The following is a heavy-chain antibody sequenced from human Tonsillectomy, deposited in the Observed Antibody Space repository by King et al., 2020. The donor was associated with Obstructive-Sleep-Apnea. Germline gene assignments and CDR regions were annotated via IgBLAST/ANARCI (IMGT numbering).Heavy chain of an antibody. CDR2: IYFGGTT. D-gene: IGHD5-12*01. CDR1: GFTVSNNY. CDR3: AGPGEYSAYDPINLDY. Sequence: EVQLVESGGGLVQPGGSLRLSCAASGFTVSNNYMSWVRQAPGKGLEWVSVIYFGGTTYYADSVKGRFTISRDNSKNTFYLQMNSLRAEDTALYYCAGPGEYSAYDPINLDYWGQGTLVTVSS. V-gene: IGHV3-66*04. J-gene: IGHJ4*02.